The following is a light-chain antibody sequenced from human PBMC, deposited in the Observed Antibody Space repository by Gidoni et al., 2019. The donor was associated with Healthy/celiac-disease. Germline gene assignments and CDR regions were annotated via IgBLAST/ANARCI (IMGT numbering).Light chain of an antibody. CDR3: QQRRYN. CDR2: DAS. V-gene: IGKV3-11*01. CDR1: QSVSSY. J-gene: IGKJ2*01. Sequence: EIVLTQSPATLSLSPGERATLSCRASQSVSSYLAWYQQKPGQAPRLLIYDASNRATGIPARFSGSGSGTDFTLTISSLEPEDFAVYYCQQRRYNVXQGTKLEIK.